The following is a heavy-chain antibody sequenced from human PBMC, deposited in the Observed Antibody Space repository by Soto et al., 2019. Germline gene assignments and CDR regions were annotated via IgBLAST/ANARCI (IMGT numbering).Heavy chain of an antibody. CDR2: ISSSSSTI. CDR1: GFTFSSYS. Sequence: ESGGGLVQPGGSLRLSCAASGFTFSSYSMNWVRQAPGTGLEWVSYISSSSSTIYYADSVKGRFTISRDNAKNSLYLQMNSLRAEDTAVYYCARGGGCSGGSCNFDYWGQGTLVTVSS. J-gene: IGHJ4*02. V-gene: IGHV3-48*01. D-gene: IGHD2-15*01. CDR3: ARGGGCSGGSCNFDY.